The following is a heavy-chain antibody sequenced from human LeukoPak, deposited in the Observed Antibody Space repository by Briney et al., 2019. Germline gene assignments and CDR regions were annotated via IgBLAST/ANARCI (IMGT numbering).Heavy chain of an antibody. CDR2: ISSSSSYI. V-gene: IGHV3-21*01. J-gene: IGHJ6*03. D-gene: IGHD5-12*01. CDR1: GFTFSSYS. CDR3: ARDGVATAEGYYYMDV. Sequence: NPGGSLRLSCAASGFTFSSYSMNWVRQAPGKGLEWVSSISSSSSYIYYADSVKGRFTISRDNAKNSLYLQMNSLRAEDTAVYYCARDGVATAEGYYYMDVWGKGTTVTVSS.